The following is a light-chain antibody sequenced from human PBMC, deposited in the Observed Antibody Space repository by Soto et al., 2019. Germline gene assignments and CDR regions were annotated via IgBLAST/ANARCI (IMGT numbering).Light chain of an antibody. Sequence: QSALTQPASVSGSPGQSITISCTGTSSDVGGYNYVSWYQQHPGKAPKLMIYDVSNRPSGVSIRFSGSKYGNTASLTISGLQAEDEADYYCSSYTSSSTLEVFGTGTQLTVL. V-gene: IGLV2-14*01. CDR1: SSDVGGYNY. CDR2: DVS. CDR3: SSYTSSSTLEV. J-gene: IGLJ1*01.